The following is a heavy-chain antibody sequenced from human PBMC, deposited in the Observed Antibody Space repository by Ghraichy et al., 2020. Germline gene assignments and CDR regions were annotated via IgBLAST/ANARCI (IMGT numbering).Heavy chain of an antibody. D-gene: IGHD3-3*02. CDR2: ISWNGLDT. V-gene: IGHV3-43D*03. CDR3: AKDAEGAFFDY. J-gene: IGHJ4*02. CDR1: GFTFDDYA. Sequence: LSLTCAASGFTFDDYAMHWVRQAPGKGLEWVSLISWNGLDTYYADSVKGRFTISRDNSKNSLYLQMNSLRSEDTALYYCAKDAEGAFFDYWGQGTLVTVSS.